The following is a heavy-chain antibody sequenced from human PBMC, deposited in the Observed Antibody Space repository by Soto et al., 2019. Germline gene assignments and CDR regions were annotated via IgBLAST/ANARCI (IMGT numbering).Heavy chain of an antibody. J-gene: IGHJ6*02. CDR1: GGTFSSYA. CDR2: IIPISETT. CDR3: ARSQGSSTSLEIYYYYYYGMDV. D-gene: IGHD2-2*01. V-gene: IGHV1-69*01. Sequence: QVQLVQSGAEVKKPGSSVKVSCKASGGTFSSYAISWVRQAPGQGLEWMGGIIPISETTNYAQKFQGRVTITADESKSTAYMELSSLRSGDTAVYYCARSQGSSTSLEIYYYYYYGMDVWGQGTTVTVSS.